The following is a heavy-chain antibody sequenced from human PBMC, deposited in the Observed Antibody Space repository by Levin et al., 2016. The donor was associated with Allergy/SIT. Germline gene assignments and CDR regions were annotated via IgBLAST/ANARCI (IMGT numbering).Heavy chain of an antibody. CDR1: GYTFTGFY. D-gene: IGHD3-3*01. CDR2: IIPIPGIP. CDR3: GFSKVTLFEH. V-gene: IGHV1-69*02. Sequence: SVKVSCKASGYTFTGFYLHWVRQAPGQGLEWMGRIIPIPGIPQYAQKFQDRVTMIADISTNTAYMELHNLTSADAAVYYCGFSKVTLFEHWGQGTLVTVSS. J-gene: IGHJ4*02.